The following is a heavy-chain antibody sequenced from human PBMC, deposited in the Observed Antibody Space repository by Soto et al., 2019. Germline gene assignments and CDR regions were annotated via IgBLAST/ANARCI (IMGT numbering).Heavy chain of an antibody. V-gene: IGHV4-34*01. Sequence: PSETLSLTCAVYGGSFSGYYWSWIRQPPGKGLEWIGEINHSGSTNYNPSLKSRVTISVDTSKNQFSLKLSSVTAADAAVYYCARREAAGISRDYYYYYGMDVWGQGTTVTVSS. CDR3: ARREAAGISRDYYYYYGMDV. J-gene: IGHJ6*02. D-gene: IGHD6-13*01. CDR2: INHSGST. CDR1: GGSFSGYY.